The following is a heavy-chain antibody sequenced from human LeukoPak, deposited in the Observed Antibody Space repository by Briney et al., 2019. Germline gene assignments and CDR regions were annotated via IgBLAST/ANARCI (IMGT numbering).Heavy chain of an antibody. J-gene: IGHJ4*02. Sequence: ASVKVSCKASGYTFTSYGISWVRQAPGQGLEWMGWISAYNGNTNYAQKLQGRVTMTTDTSTSTAYMELRSLRSDDTAVYYCARDYYDILTGYYSGLGYWGQGTLVTVSS. V-gene: IGHV1-18*01. D-gene: IGHD3-9*01. CDR1: GYTFTSYG. CDR2: ISAYNGNT. CDR3: ARDYYDILTGYYSGLGY.